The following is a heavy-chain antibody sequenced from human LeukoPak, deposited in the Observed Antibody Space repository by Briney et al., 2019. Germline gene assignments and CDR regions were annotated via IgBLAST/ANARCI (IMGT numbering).Heavy chain of an antibody. CDR3: AKGPGIAVAGGDY. D-gene: IGHD6-19*01. CDR1: GFTFSSYN. CDR2: ISSSSNYI. Sequence: GGSLRLSCAASGFTFSSYNMNWVRQAPGKGLEWVSSISSSSNYIYYADSVKGRFTISRDNSKNTLYLQMNSLRAEDTAVYYCAKGPGIAVAGGDYWGQGTLVTVSS. V-gene: IGHV3-21*04. J-gene: IGHJ4*02.